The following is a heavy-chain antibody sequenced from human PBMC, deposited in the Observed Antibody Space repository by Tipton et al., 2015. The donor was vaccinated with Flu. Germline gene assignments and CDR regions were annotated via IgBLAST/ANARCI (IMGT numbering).Heavy chain of an antibody. CDR3: ARGDPDYVGAIDY. D-gene: IGHD4-17*01. Sequence: GLVKPSETLSLTCAVYGGSFSGYYWSWIRQPPGKGLEWIGEINHSGSTNYNPSLKSRVTISVDTSKNQFSLKLSSVTAADTAVYYCARGDPDYVGAIDYWGQGTLVTVSS. CDR1: GGSFSGYY. V-gene: IGHV4-34*01. J-gene: IGHJ4*02. CDR2: INHSGST.